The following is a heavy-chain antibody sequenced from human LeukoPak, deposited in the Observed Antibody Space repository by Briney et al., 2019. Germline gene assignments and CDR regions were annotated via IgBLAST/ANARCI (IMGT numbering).Heavy chain of an antibody. CDR1: GYTFTGYY. Sequence: GASVKVSCKASGYTFTGYYMHWVRQAPGQGLEWMGWINPNSGGTNYAQKFQGRVTMTRDTSISTAYMELSRLRSDDTAVYYCARVLKVRGVTLDYWGQGTLVTVSS. CDR3: ARVLKVRGVTLDY. V-gene: IGHV1-2*02. D-gene: IGHD3-10*01. CDR2: INPNSGGT. J-gene: IGHJ4*02.